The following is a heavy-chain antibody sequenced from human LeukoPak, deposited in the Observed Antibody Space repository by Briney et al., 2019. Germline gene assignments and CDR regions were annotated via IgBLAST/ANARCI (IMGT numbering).Heavy chain of an antibody. V-gene: IGHV4-59*12. Sequence: PSETLSLTCTVSGGSISSYYWSWIRQPPGKGLEWIGYIYYSGSTNYNPSLKSRVTISVDTSKNQFSLKLSSVTAADTAVYYCARRAPLGYCSGGSCYGGFDYWGQGTLVTVSP. CDR3: ARRAPLGYCSGGSCYGGFDY. CDR1: GGSISSYY. D-gene: IGHD2-15*01. CDR2: IYYSGST. J-gene: IGHJ4*02.